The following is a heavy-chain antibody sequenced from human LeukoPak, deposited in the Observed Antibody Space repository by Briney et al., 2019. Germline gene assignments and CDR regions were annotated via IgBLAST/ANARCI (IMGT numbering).Heavy chain of an antibody. CDR2: IIPIFGTA. D-gene: IGHD6-19*01. V-gene: IGHV1-69*13. CDR1: GGTFSSYA. J-gene: IGHJ4*02. CDR3: AANSVAGRNYFDY. Sequence: SVKVSCKASGGTFSSYAISWARQAPGQGLEWMGGIIPIFGTANYAQKFQGRVTITADESTSTAYMELSSLRSEDTAVYYCAANSVAGRNYFDYWGQGTLVTVSS.